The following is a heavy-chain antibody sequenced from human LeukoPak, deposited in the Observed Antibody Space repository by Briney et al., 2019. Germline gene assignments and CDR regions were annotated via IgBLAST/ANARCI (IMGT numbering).Heavy chain of an antibody. D-gene: IGHD6-19*01. CDR2: IKQDGSEK. CDR1: GFTFSSYW. J-gene: IGHJ6*02. CDR3: ARVAVAGTSGMDV. Sequence: GGSLRLSCAASGFTFSSYWMSWVRQAPGKGLEWVANIKQDGSEKYYVDSVKGRVTVSRDNAKNSLYLQMNSLRAEDTAVYYCARVAVAGTSGMDVWGQGTTVTVSS. V-gene: IGHV3-7*01.